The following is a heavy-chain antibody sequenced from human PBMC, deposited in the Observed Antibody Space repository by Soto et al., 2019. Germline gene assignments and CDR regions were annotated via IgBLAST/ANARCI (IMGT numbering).Heavy chain of an antibody. J-gene: IGHJ6*02. CDR2: ISAYNGNT. CDR3: ARDKVTRVRGVIPWYYGMDV. CDR1: GYTFTSYG. Sequence: ASVKVSCKASGYTFTSYGISWVRQAPGQGLEWMGWISAYNGNTNYAQKLQGRVTMTTDTSTSTAYMEPRSLRSDDTAVYYCARDKVTRVRGVIPWYYGMDVWGQGTTVTVS. V-gene: IGHV1-18*01. D-gene: IGHD3-10*01.